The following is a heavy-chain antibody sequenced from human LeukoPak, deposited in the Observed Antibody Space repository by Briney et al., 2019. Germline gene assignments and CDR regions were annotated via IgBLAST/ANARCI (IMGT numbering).Heavy chain of an antibody. CDR3: ARPQGNYYDSSGYYYGYDWFDP. D-gene: IGHD3-22*01. CDR1: GGSISSSSYY. CDR2: IYYSGST. J-gene: IGHJ5*02. Sequence: SQTLSLTCTVSGGSISSSSYYWGWIRRPPGKGLEWIGSIYYSGSTYYNPSLKSRVTISVDTSKNQFSLKLSSVTAADTAVYYCARPQGNYYDSSGYYYGYDWFDPWGQGTLVTVSS. V-gene: IGHV4-39*07.